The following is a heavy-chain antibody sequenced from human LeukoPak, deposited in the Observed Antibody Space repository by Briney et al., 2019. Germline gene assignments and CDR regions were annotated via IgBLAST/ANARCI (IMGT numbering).Heavy chain of an antibody. D-gene: IGHD3-22*01. J-gene: IGHJ4*02. CDR2: INWNGGST. CDR3: SRDSSGYFH. CDR1: GFTFDDYG. Sequence: PGGSLRLSCAASGFTFDDYGMSWVRQAPGKWLEWVSGINWNGGSTGYADSMKGRFTISRDNAKNSLYLQMNSLRAEDTAVYYCSRDSSGYFHWGKGTLVTVSS. V-gene: IGHV3-20*04.